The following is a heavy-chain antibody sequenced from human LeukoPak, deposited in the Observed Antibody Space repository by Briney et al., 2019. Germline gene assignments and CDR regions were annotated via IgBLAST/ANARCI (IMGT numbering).Heavy chain of an antibody. CDR1: GFRFTSYW. J-gene: IGHJ3*02. CDR2: IFPSDSDT. V-gene: IGHV5-51*01. Sequence: GESLKISFKGSGFRFTSYWIAWVRQMPGKGLEWMGIIFPSDSDTRYSPSFQGQVTISADKSISTAYLQWSSLKASDTAMYFCARMSAFDIWGQGTMVTVSS. CDR3: ARMSAFDI.